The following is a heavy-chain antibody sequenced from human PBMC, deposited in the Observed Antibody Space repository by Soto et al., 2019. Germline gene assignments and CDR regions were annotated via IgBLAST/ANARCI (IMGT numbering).Heavy chain of an antibody. D-gene: IGHD3-3*01. Sequence: QVHLQKCGAGLLKPSETLSLTFAVYGGSVNGYYWKWICEHPGKGLERIGEINHTGGTHSNPSLKSRVTMSVYTSENQFSLSLSSLTAEDTAIYYCATSISVFGLLIHPFDHWGQGNHVTVSS. J-gene: IGHJ5*02. V-gene: IGHV4-34*02. CDR3: ATSISVFGLLIHPFDH. CDR2: INHTGGT. CDR1: GGSVNGYY.